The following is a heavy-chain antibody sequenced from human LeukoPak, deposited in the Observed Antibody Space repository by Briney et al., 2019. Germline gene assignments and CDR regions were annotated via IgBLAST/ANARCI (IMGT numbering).Heavy chain of an antibody. V-gene: IGHV1-2*02. J-gene: IGHJ6*02. CDR3: ARWSSSSSVGGV. Sequence: GASVKVSCKASGYTFTGYYMHWVRQAPGQGLEWMGWINPNSGGTNYAQKFQGRVTMTRDTPISTAYMELSRLRTDDTAVYYCARWSSSSSVGGVWGQGTTVTVSS. CDR2: INPNSGGT. CDR1: GYTFTGYY. D-gene: IGHD6-6*01.